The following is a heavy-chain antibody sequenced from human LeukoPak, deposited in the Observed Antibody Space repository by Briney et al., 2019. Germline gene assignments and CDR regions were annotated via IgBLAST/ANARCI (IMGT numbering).Heavy chain of an antibody. Sequence: QAPGQGLEWMGWISAYNGNTNYAQKLQGRVTMTTDTSTSTAYMELRSLRSDDTAVYYCARVAIFGVVTTYGLNWFDPWGQGTLVIVSS. J-gene: IGHJ5*02. D-gene: IGHD3-3*01. CDR3: ARVAIFGVVTTYGLNWFDP. CDR2: ISAYNGNT. V-gene: IGHV1-18*01.